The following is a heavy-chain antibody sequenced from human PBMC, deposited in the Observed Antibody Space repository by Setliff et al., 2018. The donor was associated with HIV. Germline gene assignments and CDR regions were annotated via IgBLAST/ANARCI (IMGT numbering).Heavy chain of an antibody. CDR2: ISNSGTDI. CDR1: GFIFSDYT. CDR3: ATDPRRLSY. D-gene: IGHD2-21*01. J-gene: IGHJ4*02. Sequence: GGSLRLSCAAFGFIFSDYTMSWIRQAPGKGLEWVSYISNSGTDIKYADSVKGRFTISRGHAKNSLYLQMNSLRAEDTAVYYCATDPRRLSYWGQGTLVTVSS. V-gene: IGHV3-11*04.